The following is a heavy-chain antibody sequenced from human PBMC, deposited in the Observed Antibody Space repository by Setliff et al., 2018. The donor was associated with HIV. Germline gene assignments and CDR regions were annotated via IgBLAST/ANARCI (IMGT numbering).Heavy chain of an antibody. CDR2: IIPILGIA. J-gene: IGHJ3*02. CDR3: ARGRDYYGSGNAFDI. V-gene: IGHV1-69*10. Sequence: ASVKVSCKASVGTFSSYAISWVRQAPGQGLEWMGGIIPILGIANYAQKFQGRVTITADKSTSTTYMELSSLRSEDTAVYYCARGRDYYGSGNAFDIWGQGTMVTVSS. D-gene: IGHD3-10*01. CDR1: VGTFSSYA.